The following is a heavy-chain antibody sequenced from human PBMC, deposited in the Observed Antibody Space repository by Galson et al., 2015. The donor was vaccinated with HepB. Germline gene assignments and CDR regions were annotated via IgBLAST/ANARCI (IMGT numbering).Heavy chain of an antibody. D-gene: IGHD5-12*01. J-gene: IGHJ6*02. CDR2: IHPGDSDT. V-gene: IGHV5-51*01. Sequence: QSGAEVKKPGESLKISCKGSGYSFTMYWIAWVRQMPGKGLEWMGIIHPGDSDTRYSPSFQGQVAISADNSITTAYLQWSSLKASDTAIYYCARSRSAYDSVDVWGQGTTVSVSS. CDR1: GYSFTMYW. CDR3: ARSRSAYDSVDV.